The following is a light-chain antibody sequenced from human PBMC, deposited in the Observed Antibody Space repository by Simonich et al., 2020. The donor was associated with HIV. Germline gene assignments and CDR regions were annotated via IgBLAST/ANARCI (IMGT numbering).Light chain of an antibody. J-gene: IGLJ2*01. CDR3: CSYAGNNTLV. V-gene: IGLV2-23*01. CDR1: SSDVGSYNL. Sequence: QSALTQPRSVSGSPGQSITISCTGTSSDVGSYNLFSWYQQHPGKAPKLMIYEGSRRPSGVANHFSGSKSGNTASLTISVLQAEDETDYYCCSYAGNNTLVFGGGTKLTVL. CDR2: EGS.